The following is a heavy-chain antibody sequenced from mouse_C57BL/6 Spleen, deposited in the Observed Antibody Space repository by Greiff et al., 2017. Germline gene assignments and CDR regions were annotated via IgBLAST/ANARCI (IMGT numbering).Heavy chain of an antibody. CDR2: IYPSDSET. V-gene: IGHV1-61*01. CDR3: ESGENYRWYFDC. CDR1: GYTFTSYW. Sequence: QVQLQQPGAELVRPGSSVKLSCKASGYTFTSYWLDWVKQRPGQGLEWIGNIYPSDSETHYTHKFKDKATLTVDKSSSTDYLQLSSLTSEDSAVYCCESGENYRWYFDCWGQGATLTVAS. D-gene: IGHD2-14*01. J-gene: IGHJ2*01.